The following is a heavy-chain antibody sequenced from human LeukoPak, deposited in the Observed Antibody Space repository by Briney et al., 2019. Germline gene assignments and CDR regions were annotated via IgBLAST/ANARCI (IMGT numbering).Heavy chain of an antibody. CDR3: ARDGIVAAFDY. Sequence: PGGSLTLSCAASGFTFSSYAMHWVRQAPGKGLECLAVISYDGSNKYYADSVKGRFTISRDNSKNTLYLQINSLRAEDTAVYYCARDGIVAAFDYWGQGTLVTVSS. CDR2: ISYDGSNK. J-gene: IGHJ4*02. V-gene: IGHV3-30*04. D-gene: IGHD5-12*01. CDR1: GFTFSSYA.